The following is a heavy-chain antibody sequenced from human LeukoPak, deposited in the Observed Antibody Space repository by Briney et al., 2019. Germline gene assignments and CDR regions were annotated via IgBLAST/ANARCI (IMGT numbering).Heavy chain of an antibody. J-gene: IGHJ4*02. V-gene: IGHV4-34*01. Sequence: SETLSLTCAVYGGSFSGYYWSWIRQPPGKGLEWIGEINHSGSTNYNPSLKSRVTISVDTSKNQFSLKLSSVTAADTAVYYCARGLNYYDSRGYYDWGQGTLVTVSS. CDR1: GGSFSGYY. CDR2: INHSGST. CDR3: ARGLNYYDSRGYYD. D-gene: IGHD3-22*01.